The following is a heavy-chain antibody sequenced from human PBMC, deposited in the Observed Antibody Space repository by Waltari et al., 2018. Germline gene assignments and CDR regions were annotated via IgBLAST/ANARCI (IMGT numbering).Heavy chain of an antibody. CDR1: GGSISSYY. J-gene: IGHJ4*02. Sequence: QVQLQESGPGLVKPSETLSLTCTVSGGSISSYYWSWIRQPAGKGLEWIGRIYTSGSTNSNPSLKVRVTMSVDTSKNQFSRKLSSVTAADTAVYYCASTPRGYSYGRRQEYYFDYWGQGTLVTVSS. CDR3: ASTPRGYSYGRRQEYYFDY. D-gene: IGHD5-18*01. V-gene: IGHV4-4*07. CDR2: IYTSGST.